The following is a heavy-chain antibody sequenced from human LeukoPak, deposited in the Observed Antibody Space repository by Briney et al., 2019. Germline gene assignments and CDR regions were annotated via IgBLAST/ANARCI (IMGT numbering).Heavy chain of an antibody. J-gene: IGHJ4*02. CDR3: VWFGELLSAYYFDY. D-gene: IGHD3-10*01. CDR2: ISAYNGNT. Sequence: ASVKVSCKASGYTFTSYGISWVRHAPGQGLEWMGWISAYNGNTNYAQKLQGRVTMTTDTSTSTAYMELRSLRSDDTAVYYCVWFGELLSAYYFDYWGQGTLVTVSS. CDR1: GYTFTSYG. V-gene: IGHV1-18*01.